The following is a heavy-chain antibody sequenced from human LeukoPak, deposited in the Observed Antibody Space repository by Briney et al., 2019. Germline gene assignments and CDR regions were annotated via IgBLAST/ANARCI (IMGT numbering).Heavy chain of an antibody. CDR2: ISYDGSDK. Sequence: GGSLRLSCAASGFSFRGYTMHWVRQAPGKGLEWVAFISYDGSDKYHADSVQGRFTISRDNSKTTLYLQMDSLRAEDTAVYYCARSRFYFDYWGQGTLVTVSS. J-gene: IGHJ4*02. CDR1: GFSFRGYT. CDR3: ARSRFYFDY. V-gene: IGHV3-30-3*01.